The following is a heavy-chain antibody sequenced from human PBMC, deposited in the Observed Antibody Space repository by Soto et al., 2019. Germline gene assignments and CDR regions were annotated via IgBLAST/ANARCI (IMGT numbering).Heavy chain of an antibody. CDR3: ARDFEQQLGGGAFDI. CDR1: GGSISSSNW. CDR2: IYHSGST. Sequence: SETLSLTCAVSGGSISSSNWWSWVRQPPGKGLEWIGEIYHSGSTNYNPSLKSRVTISVDKSKNQFSLKLSSVTAADTAVYYCARDFEQQLGGGAFDIWGQGTMVTVSS. V-gene: IGHV4-4*02. D-gene: IGHD6-13*01. J-gene: IGHJ3*02.